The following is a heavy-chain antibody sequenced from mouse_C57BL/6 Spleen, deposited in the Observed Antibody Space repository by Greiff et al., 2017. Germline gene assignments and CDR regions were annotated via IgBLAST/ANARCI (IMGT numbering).Heavy chain of an antibody. V-gene: IGHV1-81*01. Sequence: VQRVESGAELARPGASVKLSCKASGYTFTSYGISWVKQRTGQGLEWIGEIYPRSGNTYYNEKFKGKATLTADKSSSTAYMELRSLTSEDSAVYFCGRGGDYRRFAYWGQGTLVTVSA. CDR2: IYPRSGNT. CDR1: GYTFTSYG. D-gene: IGHD2-13*01. CDR3: GRGGDYRRFAY. J-gene: IGHJ3*01.